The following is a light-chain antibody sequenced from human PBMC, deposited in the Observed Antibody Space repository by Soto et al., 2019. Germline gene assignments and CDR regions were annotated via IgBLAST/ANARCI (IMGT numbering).Light chain of an antibody. Sequence: DIVMAQSPDSLAVSLGERATINLKSRDSVLYSSNNKNYLAWYQQKKGQPPKXXIYWASTRESGVPDRFSGSGYGTDFTLTISSLQAEDVAVYYCQQYYSTPRTFGQGTKVDIK. CDR3: QQYYSTPRT. J-gene: IGKJ1*01. V-gene: IGKV4-1*01. CDR1: DSVLYSSNNKNY. CDR2: WAS.